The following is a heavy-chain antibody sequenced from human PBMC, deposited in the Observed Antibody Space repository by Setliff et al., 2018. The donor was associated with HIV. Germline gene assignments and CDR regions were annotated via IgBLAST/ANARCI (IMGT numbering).Heavy chain of an antibody. J-gene: IGHJ4*02. CDR1: SGSISSGSYY. V-gene: IGHV4-61*09. CDR2: IYTSGST. D-gene: IGHD3-22*01. CDR3: ARAPGAYYYDSSGYPIGIRFDY. Sequence: SETLSLTCTVSSGSISSGSYYWSWMRQPAGKGLEWIGHIYTSGSTNYNPSLKSRVTISVDTSKNQFSLKLSSVTAADTAVYYCARAPGAYYYDSSGYPIGIRFDYWGQGTLVTVSS.